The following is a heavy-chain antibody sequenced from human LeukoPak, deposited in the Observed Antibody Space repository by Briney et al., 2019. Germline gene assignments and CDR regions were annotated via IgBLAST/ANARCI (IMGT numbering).Heavy chain of an antibody. CDR2: INTGNGNT. CDR1: GGTFSSYA. D-gene: IGHD5-12*01. V-gene: IGHV1-3*04. J-gene: IGHJ4*02. Sequence: GASVKVSCKASGGTFSSYAISWVRQAPGQGLEWMGWINTGNGNTKYSQKFQGRVTITRATSASTAYMELSSLRSEDTAVYYCARVGYSGYDSRPVFNYWGQGTLVTVSS. CDR3: ARVGYSGYDSRPVFNY.